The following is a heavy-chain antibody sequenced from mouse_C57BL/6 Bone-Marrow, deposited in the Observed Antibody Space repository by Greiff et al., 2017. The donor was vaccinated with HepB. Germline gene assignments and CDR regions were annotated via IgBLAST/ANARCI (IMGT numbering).Heavy chain of an antibody. V-gene: IGHV1-4*01. J-gene: IGHJ1*03. D-gene: IGHD2-1*01. CDR1: GYTFTDYS. CDR3: ARYARVLWYDY. CDR2: INPSSGDT. Sequence: VQLQQSGAELARPGASVKMSCTASGYTFTDYSMHWVRQRPGQGLEWIGYINPSSGDTTSNQKFTDKATLTADKSSSTAYMQLNSLTAEDSAVYFCARYARVLWYDYWGKGTTVTVSS.